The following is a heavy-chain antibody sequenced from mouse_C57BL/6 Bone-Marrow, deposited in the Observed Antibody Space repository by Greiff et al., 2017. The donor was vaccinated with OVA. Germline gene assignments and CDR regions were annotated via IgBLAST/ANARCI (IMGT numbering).Heavy chain of an antibody. CDR1: GYTFTDYE. D-gene: IGHD2-4*01. Sequence: QVQLKQSGAELVRPGASVTLSCKASGYTFTDYEMHWVKQTPVPGLEWIGAIDPETGGTAYNQNFKGQALLTADKSSSTAYMELRSLTSEDSSVYYCTKYYDYPWDFDVWGTGTTVTVSS. V-gene: IGHV1-15*01. CDR2: IDPETGGT. CDR3: TKYYDYPWDFDV. J-gene: IGHJ1*03.